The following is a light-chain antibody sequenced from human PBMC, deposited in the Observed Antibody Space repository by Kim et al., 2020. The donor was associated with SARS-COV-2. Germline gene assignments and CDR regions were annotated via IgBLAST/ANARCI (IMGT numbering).Light chain of an antibody. J-gene: IGKJ1*01. CDR1: QSVSSGF. V-gene: IGKV3-20*01. Sequence: SPGERATLSCGASQSVSSGFLAWYQQKPGQSPRLLIYDATSRATGIPDRFSGSGSGTDFTLTISRLEPEDFAVYYCQQYHSSPRTFGQGTKVDIK. CDR2: DAT. CDR3: QQYHSSPRT.